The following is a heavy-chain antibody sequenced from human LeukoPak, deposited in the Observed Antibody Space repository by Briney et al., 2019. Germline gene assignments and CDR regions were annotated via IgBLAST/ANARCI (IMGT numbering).Heavy chain of an antibody. CDR3: AVTVSGYHSYYFDY. CDR1: GGSISSYY. V-gene: IGHV4-59*08. J-gene: IGHJ4*02. Sequence: KPSETLSLTCTVSGGSISSYYWSWIRQPPGKGLEWIGYIYYSGSTNYNPSLKSRVTISVDTSKNQFSLKLSSVTAADTAVYYCAVTVSGYHSYYFDYWGQGTLVTVSS. CDR2: IYYSGST. D-gene: IGHD5-12*01.